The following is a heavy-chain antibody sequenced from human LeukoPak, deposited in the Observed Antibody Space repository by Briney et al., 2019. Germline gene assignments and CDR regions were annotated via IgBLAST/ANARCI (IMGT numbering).Heavy chain of an antibody. CDR2: IDVGSGNT. V-gene: IGHV1-58*01. Sequence: GASVKVFCKASGFTFTSSAVQWVRQARGQRLVWLGWIDVGSGNTNYAQKFQERVTITRDMSTSKAYMELSSLRSEDTAVYYCARAQKKLSGHYYFYYYMGVWGKGTTVTVSS. CDR3: ARAQKKLSGHYYFYYYMGV. J-gene: IGHJ6*03. D-gene: IGHD3-10*01. CDR1: GFTFTSSA.